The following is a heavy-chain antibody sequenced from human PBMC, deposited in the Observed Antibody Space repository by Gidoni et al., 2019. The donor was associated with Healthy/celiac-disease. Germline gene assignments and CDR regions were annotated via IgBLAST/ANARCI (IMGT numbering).Heavy chain of an antibody. Sequence: EVQLVESGGGLVKPGGSLRLSCAASGFTFSSYSMNWVRQAQGKGLEWVSAISSSSSYIYYADSVKGRFTISRDNAKNSLYLQMNSLRAEDTAVYYCARAHPNLGYCSGGSCSLGYWGQGTLVTVSS. J-gene: IGHJ4*02. CDR1: GFTFSSYS. CDR2: ISSSSSYI. V-gene: IGHV3-21*01. D-gene: IGHD2-15*01. CDR3: ARAHPNLGYCSGGSCSLGY.